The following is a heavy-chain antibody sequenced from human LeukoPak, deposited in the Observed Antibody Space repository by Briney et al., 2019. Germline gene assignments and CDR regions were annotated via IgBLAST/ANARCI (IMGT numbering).Heavy chain of an antibody. Sequence: GASVKVSCKASGYTFTSYDINWVRQATGQGLEWMGWMNPNSGNTGYAQKFQGRVTMTRDTSTSTVYMELSSLRSEDTAVYYCATGPELKHGYWGQGTLVTVSS. CDR3: ATGPELKHGY. CDR2: MNPNSGNT. V-gene: IGHV1-8*01. CDR1: GYTFTSYD. J-gene: IGHJ4*02. D-gene: IGHD3-10*01.